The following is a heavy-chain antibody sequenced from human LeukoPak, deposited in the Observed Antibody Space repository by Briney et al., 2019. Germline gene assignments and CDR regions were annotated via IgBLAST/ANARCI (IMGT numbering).Heavy chain of an antibody. CDR3: AKFVGSGWYNFDY. CDR1: GFTFSSYA. J-gene: IGHJ4*02. Sequence: GGSLRLSCAASGFTFSSYAMSWVRQAPGKGLEWFTAISGSDGSTYYADSVKGRFTISRDNSKNTLYLQMNSLRVEDTAVYYCAKFVGSGWYNFDYWGQGTLVTVSS. CDR2: ISGSDGST. V-gene: IGHV3-23*01. D-gene: IGHD6-19*01.